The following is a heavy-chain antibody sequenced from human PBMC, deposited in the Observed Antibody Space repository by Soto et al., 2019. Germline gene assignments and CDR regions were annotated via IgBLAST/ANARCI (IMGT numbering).Heavy chain of an antibody. CDR2: IWYDGSNK. J-gene: IGHJ6*02. CDR3: ARDIRVRGFYYDGRDV. Sequence: QVQLVESGGGVVQPGRSLRLSCAASGFTFSSYGMHWVRQAPGKGLEWVAVIWYDGSNKYYADSVKGRFTISRDNSKNTLYVQMNGLGAEDTAGYYWARDIRVRGFYYDGRDVWGQGTTVTVSS. D-gene: IGHD3-10*01. V-gene: IGHV3-33*01. CDR1: GFTFSSYG.